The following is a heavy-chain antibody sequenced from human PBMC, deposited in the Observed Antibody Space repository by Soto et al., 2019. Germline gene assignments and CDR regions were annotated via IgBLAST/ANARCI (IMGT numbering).Heavy chain of an antibody. J-gene: IGHJ5*02. CDR3: ARGDVVLRYVAPNWFDP. CDR1: GYTFTSYA. D-gene: IGHD3-9*01. Sequence: QVQLVQSGAEVKKPGASVKVSCKASGYTFTSYAMHWVRQAPGQRLEWMGWINAGNGNTKYSQKFQGRVTITRDTSASTAYMELSSLRSEDTAVYYCARGDVVLRYVAPNWFDPWGQGTLVTVSS. V-gene: IGHV1-3*01. CDR2: INAGNGNT.